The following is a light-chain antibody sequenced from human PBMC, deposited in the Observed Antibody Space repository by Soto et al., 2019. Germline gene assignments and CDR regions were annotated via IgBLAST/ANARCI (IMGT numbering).Light chain of an antibody. CDR1: QSVDGY. CDR3: QQYGSSLT. CDR2: GAS. V-gene: IGKV3-20*01. J-gene: IGKJ4*01. Sequence: IVLTQSPGTLSLSPWERATLSCRASQSVDGYLAWYQQKPGQAPRLLIYGASSRATGIPDRFSGSGSGTDFTLTISRLEPEDFAVYYCQQYGSSLTFGGGTKVDIK.